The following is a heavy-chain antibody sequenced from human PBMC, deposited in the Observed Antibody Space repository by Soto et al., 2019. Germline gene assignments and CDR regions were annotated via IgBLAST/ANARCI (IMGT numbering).Heavy chain of an antibody. CDR3: ARTQAGGWYSFDY. CDR2: INAGNGNT. J-gene: IGHJ4*02. V-gene: IGHV1-3*01. Sequence: QVQLVQSGAEVKKPGASVKVFCKASGYTFTSYAMHWVRQAPGQRLEWMGWINAGNGNTKYSQKFQGRVTITRDTSASTAYMELSSLRSEDTAVYYCARTQAGGWYSFDYWGQGTLVTVSS. D-gene: IGHD6-19*01. CDR1: GYTFTSYA.